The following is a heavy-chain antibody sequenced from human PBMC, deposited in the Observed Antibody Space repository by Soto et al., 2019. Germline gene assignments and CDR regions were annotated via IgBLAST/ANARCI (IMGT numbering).Heavy chain of an antibody. J-gene: IGHJ4*02. CDR3: DRRHGSGRSVDS. CDR1: GFTFSDHY. CDR2: IRDKANSYTT. Sequence: EVQLVESGGGLVQPGGSLRLSCAASGFTFSDHYMDWVRQAPGKGLEWVGLIRDKANSYTTEYAASVRGRFTISGDESKNSVYLQMNSPKTADTAVYYCDRRHGSGRSVDSWGQGTLVTVSS. D-gene: IGHD3-10*01. V-gene: IGHV3-72*01.